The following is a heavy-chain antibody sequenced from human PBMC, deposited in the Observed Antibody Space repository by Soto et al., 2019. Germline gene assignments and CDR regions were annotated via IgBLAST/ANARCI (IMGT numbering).Heavy chain of an antibody. J-gene: IGHJ4*02. D-gene: IGHD2-15*01. Sequence: QVQLVQSGAEVKKPGASVKVSCKASGYTFTSYGISWVRQAPGQGLEWMGRISGYNGNSNYAQNLQGRVTMTTDTSTSTAYMELKSLRSDDTAVYYCAREDIQDIVVVVVAPEGLGYWGQGTLVTVSS. V-gene: IGHV1-18*01. CDR3: AREDIQDIVVVVVAPEGLGY. CDR1: GYTFTSYG. CDR2: ISGYNGNS.